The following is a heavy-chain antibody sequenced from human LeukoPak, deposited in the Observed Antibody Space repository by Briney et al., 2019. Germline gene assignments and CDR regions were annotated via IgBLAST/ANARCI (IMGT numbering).Heavy chain of an antibody. D-gene: IGHD1-26*01. J-gene: IGHJ6*03. CDR2: ISWDGGST. Sequence: GGSLRLSCAASGFTFDDYTMHWVRQAPGKGLEWVSLISWDGGSTYYADSVKGRFTISRDNSKNSLYLQMNSLRTEDTALYYCAKDMEGSGSYGSGNYMDVWGKGTTVTVSS. CDR1: GFTFDDYT. CDR3: AKDMEGSGSYGSGNYMDV. V-gene: IGHV3-43*01.